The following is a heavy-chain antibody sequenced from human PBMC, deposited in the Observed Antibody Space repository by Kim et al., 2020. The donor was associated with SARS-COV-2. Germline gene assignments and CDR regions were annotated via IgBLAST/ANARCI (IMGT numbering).Heavy chain of an antibody. D-gene: IGHD3-16*01. J-gene: IGHJ4*02. CDR1: GVSISSYY. CDR2: IYYSGST. CDR3: ARDRMGIID. V-gene: IGHV4-59*13. Sequence: SETLSLTCTVSGVSISSYYWSWIRQPPGKGLEWIGYIYYSGSTNYNPSLKSRVTISVDTSKNQFSLKLSSVTAADTAVYYCARDRMGIIDWGQGTLVTVSS.